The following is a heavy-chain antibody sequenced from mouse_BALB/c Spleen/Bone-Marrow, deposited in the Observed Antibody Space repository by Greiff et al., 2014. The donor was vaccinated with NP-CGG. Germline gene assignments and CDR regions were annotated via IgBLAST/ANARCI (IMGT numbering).Heavy chain of an antibody. J-gene: IGHJ4*01. Sequence: EVKLVESGGGLVQPGGSRKLSCAASGFTFSDYGMAWVRPAPGKGPEWVAFISNLAYSIYYADTVTGRFTISRENAKNTLYLEMSSLRSEDTAMYYCAREGGAMDYWGQGTSVTVSS. CDR1: GFTFSDYG. V-gene: IGHV5-15*02. CDR2: ISNLAYSI. CDR3: AREGGAMDY.